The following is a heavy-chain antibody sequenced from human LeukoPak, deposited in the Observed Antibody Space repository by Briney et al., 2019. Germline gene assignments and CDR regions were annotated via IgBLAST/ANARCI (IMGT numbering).Heavy chain of an antibody. CDR2: IYTSGST. Sequence: SQTLSLTCTVSGGSISSGSYYWSWIRQPAGKGLEWIGRIYTSGSTNYNPSLKSRVTISVDTSKNQFSLKLSSVTAADTAVYYCARDVGYYDSSGYHYWYFDLWGRGTLVTVSS. CDR1: GGSISSGSYY. J-gene: IGHJ2*01. CDR3: ARDVGYYDSSGYHYWYFDL. D-gene: IGHD3-22*01. V-gene: IGHV4-61*02.